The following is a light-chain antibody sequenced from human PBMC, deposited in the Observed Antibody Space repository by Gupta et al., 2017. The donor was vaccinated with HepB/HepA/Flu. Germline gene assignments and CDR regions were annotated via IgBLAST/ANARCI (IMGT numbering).Light chain of an antibody. J-gene: IGKJ2*04. CDR2: WAS. CDR3: HQYYTTPSS. V-gene: IGKV4-1*01. CDR1: QSVLYSSNNNNY. Sequence: DIVLTQSPDSLAVSLGERATINCKASQSVLYSSNNNNYLAWYQQKAGQPPKLLFYWASTRESGVPDRFSGSGSGTDFTLTISSLQAEDVAVYYCHQYYTTPSSFGQGTKLEIK.